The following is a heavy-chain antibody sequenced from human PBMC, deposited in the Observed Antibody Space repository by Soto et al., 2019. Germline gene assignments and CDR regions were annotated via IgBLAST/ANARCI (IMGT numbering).Heavy chain of an antibody. Sequence: QVQLVQSGSEVQKPGSSVKVSCKASGGTFSSYTISWVRQAPGQGLEWMGRIIPILGIANYAQKFQGRVTITADKSTSAAYMGLSSLRSEDTAVYYCAIDYCSSTSCYRDYWSQGTLVTVSS. V-gene: IGHV1-69*02. J-gene: IGHJ4*02. D-gene: IGHD2-2*02. CDR1: GGTFSSYT. CDR3: AIDYCSSTSCYRDY. CDR2: IIPILGIA.